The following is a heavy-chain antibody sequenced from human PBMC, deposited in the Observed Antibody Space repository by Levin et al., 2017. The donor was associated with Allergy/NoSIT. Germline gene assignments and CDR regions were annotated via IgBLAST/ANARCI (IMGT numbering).Heavy chain of an antibody. D-gene: IGHD3-16*02. CDR1: GFTFDDYA. Sequence: LSLTCAASGFTFDDYAMHWVRQAPGKGLEWVSGISWNSGSIGYADSVKGRFTISRDNAKNSLYLQMNSLRAEDTALYYCAKDLYAYDYVWGSYRYTGPFDYWGQGTLVTVSS. CDR3: AKDLYAYDYVWGSYRYTGPFDY. CDR2: ISWNSGSI. V-gene: IGHV3-9*01. J-gene: IGHJ4*02.